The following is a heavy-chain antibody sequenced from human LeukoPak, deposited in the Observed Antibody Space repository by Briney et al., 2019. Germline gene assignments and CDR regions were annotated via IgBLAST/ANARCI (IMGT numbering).Heavy chain of an antibody. Sequence: SETLSLTCTVSISSGYYWGWIRQPPGKGLEWIGSISRDGNTYYNPSLKSRVTISIHTSQNQVSLRLSSVTAADTAVYYCARRAGKVTAAAGTPWAEFDYWGQGTLVTVSS. CDR2: ISRDGNT. CDR3: ARRAGKVTAAAGTPWAEFDY. V-gene: IGHV4-38-2*02. D-gene: IGHD6-13*01. J-gene: IGHJ4*02. CDR1: ISSGYY.